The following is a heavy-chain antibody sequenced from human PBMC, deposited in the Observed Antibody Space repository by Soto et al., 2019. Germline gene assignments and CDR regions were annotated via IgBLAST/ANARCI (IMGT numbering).Heavy chain of an antibody. CDR2: INHSGST. CDR3: ARDFFDRSDYTTNWFDP. CDR1: GGSFSGYY. V-gene: IGHV4-34*01. D-gene: IGHD3-22*01. J-gene: IGHJ5*02. Sequence: SETLSLTCAVYGGSFSGYYWTWIRQPPGTGLEWIGEINHSGSTNYNPSLKSRVTISVDTSKNQFSLKLTSVTAADAALYYCARDFFDRSDYTTNWFDPWGQGTLVTVS.